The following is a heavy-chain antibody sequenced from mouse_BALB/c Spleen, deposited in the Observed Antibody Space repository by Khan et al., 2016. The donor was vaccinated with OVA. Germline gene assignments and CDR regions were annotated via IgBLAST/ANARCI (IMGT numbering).Heavy chain of an antibody. V-gene: IGHV9-1*02. CDR3: AEGASYWYFDV. J-gene: IGHJ1*01. CDR2: INTYTGES. Sequence: QIQLVQSGPELKKPGETVKISCKASGYTFTNYGMNWVKQAPGKGLKWMGWINTYTGESTYTDDFKGRFAFSLETSASTAYLQINNLKNEDMATYFCAEGASYWYFDVWGAGTTVTVSS. CDR1: GYTFTNYG.